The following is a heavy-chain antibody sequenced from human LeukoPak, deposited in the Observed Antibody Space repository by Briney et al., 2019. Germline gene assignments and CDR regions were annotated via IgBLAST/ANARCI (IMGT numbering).Heavy chain of an antibody. CDR1: GYSISSGYY. CDR3: ARDLSGSRNNWFDP. J-gene: IGHJ5*02. D-gene: IGHD3-9*01. CDR2: IYHSGST. Sequence: SETLSLTCAVSGYSISSGYYWGWLRPPPGKGLEWFGSIYHSGSTNYNPSLKSRVTMSVDTSKNQFSLKLSSVTAADTAVYYCARDLSGSRNNWFDPWGQGTLVTVSS. V-gene: IGHV4-38-2*02.